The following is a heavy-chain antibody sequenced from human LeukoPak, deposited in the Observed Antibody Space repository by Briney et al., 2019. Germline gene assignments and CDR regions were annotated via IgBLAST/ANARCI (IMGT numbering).Heavy chain of an antibody. J-gene: IGHJ1*01. V-gene: IGHV3-7*01. CDR3: ARVAATLAEYFQH. CDR2: IKQDGSEK. CDR1: GFTFSSYG. D-gene: IGHD6-19*01. Sequence: GGSLRLSCAASGFTFSSYGMSWVRQAPGKGLEWVANIKQDGSEKYYVDSVKGRFTISRDNAKNSLYLQMNSLRAEDTAVYYCARVAATLAEYFQHWGQGTLVTDSS.